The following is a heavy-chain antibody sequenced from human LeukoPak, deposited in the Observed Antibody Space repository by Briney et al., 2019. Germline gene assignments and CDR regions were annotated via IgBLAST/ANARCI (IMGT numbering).Heavy chain of an antibody. CDR2: INHSGST. CDR3: ARSLHISAPFDV. CDR1: GGSFSGYY. J-gene: IGHJ4*02. D-gene: IGHD2-21*01. V-gene: IGHV4-34*01. Sequence: PSETLSLTCAVYGGSFSGYYWSWIRQPPGKGLEWIGEINHSGSTNYNPSLKSRVTISVDTSKNQFSLRLSSVTAADTALYYGARSLHISAPFDVWGQGTLVTVSS.